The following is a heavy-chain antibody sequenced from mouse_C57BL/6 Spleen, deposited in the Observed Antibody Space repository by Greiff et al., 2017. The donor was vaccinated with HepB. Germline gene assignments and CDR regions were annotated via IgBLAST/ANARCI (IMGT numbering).Heavy chain of an antibody. V-gene: IGHV1-15*01. J-gene: IGHJ3*01. CDR3: TRNDYYGSSWFAY. CDR1: GYTFTDYE. Sequence: VQLRQSGAELVRPGASVTLSCKASGYTFTDYEMHWVKQTPVHGLEWIGAIDPETGGTAYNQKFKGKAILTADKSSSTAYMELRSLTSEDSAVYYCTRNDYYGSSWFAYWGQGTLVTVSA. D-gene: IGHD1-1*01. CDR2: IDPETGGT.